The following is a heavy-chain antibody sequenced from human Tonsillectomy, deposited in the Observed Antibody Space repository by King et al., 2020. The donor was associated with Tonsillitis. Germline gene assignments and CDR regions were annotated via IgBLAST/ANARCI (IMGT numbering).Heavy chain of an antibody. CDR1: GGSISSYY. CDR2: IYYSGST. Sequence: VQLQESGPGLMKPSETLSLTCTVSGGSISSYYWSWIRQPPGKGLEWIGYIYYSGSTNYNPSLKSRVTMSVDTSKNQFSLNLSSVTAADTAVYYCARGGSGSYISYYSYYYMDVWGKGTTVTVSS. CDR3: ARGGSGSYISYYSYYYMDV. V-gene: IGHV4-59*01. D-gene: IGHD3-10*01. J-gene: IGHJ6*03.